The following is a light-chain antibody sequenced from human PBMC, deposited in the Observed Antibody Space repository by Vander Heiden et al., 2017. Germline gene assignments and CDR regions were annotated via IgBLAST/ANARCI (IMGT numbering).Light chain of an antibody. J-gene: IGKJ2*01. CDR2: GAS. Sequence: EIVLTQSPGTLSLSPGERATLSCRASPSVSRSSLGWYQQKPGQGPRLLIYGASSRATGIPDRFSGSGSGTDFTLTISRLEPEDFAVYYCQQYGSSPYTFGQGTKLEIK. V-gene: IGKV3-20*01. CDR3: QQYGSSPYT. CDR1: PSVSRSS.